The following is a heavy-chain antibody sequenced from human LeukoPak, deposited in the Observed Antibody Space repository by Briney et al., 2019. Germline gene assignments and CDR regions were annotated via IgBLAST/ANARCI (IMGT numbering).Heavy chain of an antibody. D-gene: IGHD3-10*01. V-gene: IGHV4-61*01. CDR3: ASRAKLYSGSGSPGDAFEI. Sequence: SETLSLTCTVSGGSVTSVTYYWSWIRQPPGQGLEWIGYVYNSGSTNYNPSLKSRVTISVDTSKNKFSLKLTSVTAADTAVYFCASRAKLYSGSGSPGDAFEIWGQGTMVTVSS. J-gene: IGHJ3*02. CDR2: VYNSGST. CDR1: GGSVTSVTYY.